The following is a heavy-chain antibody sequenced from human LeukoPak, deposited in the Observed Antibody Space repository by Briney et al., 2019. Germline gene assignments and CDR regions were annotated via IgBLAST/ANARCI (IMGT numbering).Heavy chain of an antibody. V-gene: IGHV3-74*03. CDR2: ISPDGRSA. Sequence: PGGSLRLSCAASGFSFISYWMHWVRQAPGKGLVWVARISPDGRSALSAGSVRGRFTISRDNAGNTLYLQLNSLRAEDTAVYYCARVSFCPRCHFDYWGQGTLVTVSS. J-gene: IGHJ4*02. D-gene: IGHD2/OR15-2a*01. CDR1: GFSFISYW. CDR3: ARVSFCPRCHFDY.